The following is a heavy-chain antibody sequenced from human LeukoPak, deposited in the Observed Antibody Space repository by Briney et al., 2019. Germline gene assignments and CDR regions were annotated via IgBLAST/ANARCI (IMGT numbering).Heavy chain of an antibody. V-gene: IGHV1-18*01. CDR2: INPNNGNT. Sequence: ASVKVSCKASGYTFTSYGISWVRQAPGQGLEWMGWINPNNGNTNYVQKLQGRVTMTTDTSTNTAYMELRNLRSDDTAVYYCARVGYDSSGRHRYAFDIWGQGTMVTVSS. CDR1: GYTFTSYG. J-gene: IGHJ3*02. D-gene: IGHD3-22*01. CDR3: ARVGYDSSGRHRYAFDI.